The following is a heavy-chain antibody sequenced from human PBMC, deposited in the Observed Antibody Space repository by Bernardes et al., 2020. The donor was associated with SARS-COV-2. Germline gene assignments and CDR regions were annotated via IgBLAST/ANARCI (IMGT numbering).Heavy chain of an antibody. Sequence: PGKGLELVCFIRIKAYGWTTEYAASVKRRFTISRDDSKSISYLQMNSRKSEDTAVDYCRREVLFAYWGQGTLVTVSS. CDR2: IRIKAYGWTT. V-gene: IGHV3-49*02. CDR3: RREVLFAY. D-gene: IGHD2-8*01. J-gene: IGHJ4*02.